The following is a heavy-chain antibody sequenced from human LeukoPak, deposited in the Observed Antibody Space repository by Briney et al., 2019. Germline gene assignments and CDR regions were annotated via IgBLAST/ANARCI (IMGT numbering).Heavy chain of an antibody. CDR3: ARVGASSGYQDRWATVGY. CDR1: GFTFSNYG. D-gene: IGHD3-22*01. CDR2: ITYDGSNK. V-gene: IGHV3-30*03. Sequence: GRSLRLSCAASGFTFSNYGMHWVRQPPGKGLEWVTVITYDGSNKYYADSDSVKGRFPISRDNSKNTLFLQMNTLRVEDTAVYYCARVGASSGYQDRWATVGYWGQGTLVIVPS. J-gene: IGHJ4*02.